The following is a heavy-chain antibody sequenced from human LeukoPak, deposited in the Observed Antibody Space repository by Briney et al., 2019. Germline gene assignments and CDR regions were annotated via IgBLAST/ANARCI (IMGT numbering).Heavy chain of an antibody. D-gene: IGHD6-13*01. V-gene: IGHV1-18*01. CDR2: ISAYNGNT. CDR1: GYTFTSYG. Sequence: GASVKVSCKASGYTFTSYGISWVRQAPGQGLEWMGWISAYNGNTNYAQKLQGRVTMTTDTSTSTAYMELGSLRSDDTAVYYRARLGIAAAGTLGRYYYYMDVWGKGTTVTVSS. J-gene: IGHJ6*03. CDR3: ARLGIAAAGTLGRYYYYMDV.